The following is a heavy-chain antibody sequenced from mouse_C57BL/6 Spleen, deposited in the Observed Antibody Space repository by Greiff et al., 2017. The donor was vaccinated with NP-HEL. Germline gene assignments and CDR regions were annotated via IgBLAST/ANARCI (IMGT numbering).Heavy chain of an antibody. Sequence: VQLQQSGPELVKPGASVKISCKASGYAFSSSWMNWVKQRPGKGLEWIGRIYPGDGDTNYNGKFKGKATLTADKSSSTAYMQLSSLTSEDSAVYFCARHDYDYWGQGTTLTVSS. CDR1: GYAFSSSW. J-gene: IGHJ2*01. CDR3: ARHDYDY. V-gene: IGHV1-82*01. D-gene: IGHD2-4*01. CDR2: IYPGDGDT.